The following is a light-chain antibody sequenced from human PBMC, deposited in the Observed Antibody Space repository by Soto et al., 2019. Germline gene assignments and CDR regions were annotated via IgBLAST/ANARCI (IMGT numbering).Light chain of an antibody. CDR3: QQYNKWPPIT. CDR1: QSVSSN. J-gene: IGKJ5*01. CDR2: GAS. Sequence: EIVMTQSPATLSLSPCVRVTLSCRSSQSVSSNLAWYQQKPGQAPRLLIYGASSRATGIPDRFSGSGSGTDFTLTISRLEPEDFAVYYCQQYNKWPPITFGQGTRLEIK. V-gene: IGKV3D-15*01.